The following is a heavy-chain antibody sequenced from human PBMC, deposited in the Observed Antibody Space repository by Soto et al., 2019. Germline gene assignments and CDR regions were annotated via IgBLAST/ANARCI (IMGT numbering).Heavy chain of an antibody. J-gene: IGHJ3*01. CDR2: MNPSGSNT. V-gene: IGHV1-8*01. D-gene: IGHD3-16*02. CDR1: GLAFPIDD. Sequence: QVQLVQSGAEVKKPGASVQVSCKASGLAFPIDDIIWVRQTIGQGLEFMVWMNPSGSNTGYAQKFQGRATFTWNTPTSTAYMDLSGLRSEDTAVYYCARYRTKVPVAFDVWGQGTMVTVSS. CDR3: ARYRTKVPVAFDV.